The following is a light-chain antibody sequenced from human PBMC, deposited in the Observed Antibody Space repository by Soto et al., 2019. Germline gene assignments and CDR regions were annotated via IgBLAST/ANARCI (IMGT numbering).Light chain of an antibody. Sequence: QSALTQPASVSGSPGQSITISCTGTSSDVGTYNLVSWYEQHPGKAPKLMIYEGSKRPSGVSNRFSGSKSGNTASLTISGLQAEDEADYYFCSYARGSTYVFGTGTKLTVL. J-gene: IGLJ1*01. CDR1: SSDVGTYNL. V-gene: IGLV2-23*01. CDR2: EGS. CDR3: CSYARGSTYV.